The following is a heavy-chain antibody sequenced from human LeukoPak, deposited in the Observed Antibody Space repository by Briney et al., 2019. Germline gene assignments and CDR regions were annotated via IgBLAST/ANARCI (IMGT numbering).Heavy chain of an antibody. CDR2: INPKSGGA. CDR1: GYSFTDYY. J-gene: IGHJ4*01. D-gene: IGHD2-2*01. CDR3: AGSTSTYYYFDY. V-gene: IGHV1-2*06. Sequence: ASVKVSCKASGYSFTDYYIHWVRQAPGQGLEWMGRINPKSGGATYAQMIRGRVSMTTDTFISTAYMELNRLSSDDTAVYFCAGSTSTYYYFDYWGHGSLVAVSS.